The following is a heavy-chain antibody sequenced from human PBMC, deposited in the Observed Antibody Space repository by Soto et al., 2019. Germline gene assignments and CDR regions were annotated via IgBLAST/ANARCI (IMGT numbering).Heavy chain of an antibody. CDR1: GFTFSNYA. J-gene: IGHJ4*02. Sequence: QVQLVESGGGVVQPGRSLRLSCAASGFTFSNYAMHWVRQAPGKGLEWVAVIWYDGNNKYYADSVEGRFTISRDNSKHTVYLQMNSLRAEDTAVYYCARRGDGYLWYLDYWGQGTLVTVSS. D-gene: IGHD2-21*01. CDR3: ARRGDGYLWYLDY. CDR2: IWYDGNNK. V-gene: IGHV3-33*01.